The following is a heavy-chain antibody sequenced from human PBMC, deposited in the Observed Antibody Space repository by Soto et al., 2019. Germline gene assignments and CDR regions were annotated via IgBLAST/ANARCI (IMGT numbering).Heavy chain of an antibody. V-gene: IGHV3-23*01. D-gene: IGHD2-8*02. J-gene: IGHJ4*01. CDR1: GFIFSSYA. CDR3: AKEQTTGAHYALDY. Sequence: LRLSCEASGFIFSSYAMNWVRQAPGKGLQWVSSITGSSDYTSYIASVKGRFTISRDNSKNTLYLQMNSLRAEDTAVYFCAKEQTTGAHYALDYWRHVTLVTVSS. CDR2: ITGSSDYT.